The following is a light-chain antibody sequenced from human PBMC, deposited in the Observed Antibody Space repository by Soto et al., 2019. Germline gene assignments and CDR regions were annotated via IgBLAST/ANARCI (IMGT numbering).Light chain of an antibody. CDR3: QQRSNWPPVT. V-gene: IGKV3-11*01. CDR1: QSVGSY. J-gene: IGKJ2*01. CDR2: DAS. Sequence: EIVLTQSPATLSLSPGERATLSCRASQSVGSYLGWYQQKPGQAPRLLIYDASSRATGIPARFSGSGSGTDFTLTISSLEPEDFAVYYCQQRSNWPPVTFGQGTKLEIK.